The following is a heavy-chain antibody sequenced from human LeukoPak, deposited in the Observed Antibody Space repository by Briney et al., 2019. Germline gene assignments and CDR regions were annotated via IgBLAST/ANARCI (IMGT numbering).Heavy chain of an antibody. J-gene: IGHJ3*02. D-gene: IGHD4-17*01. V-gene: IGHV3-33*01. Sequence: GGSLRLSCAASGFTSNDYAMHWVRRAPGKGLEWVALIWYDGRTKYYADSVKGRLTISRDNSKNTVYLKMSSLRAEDTAVYYCARDYRTTVTASDDAFDIWGQGTLVTVSS. CDR3: ARDYRTTVTASDDAFDI. CDR2: IWYDGRTK. CDR1: GFTSNDYA.